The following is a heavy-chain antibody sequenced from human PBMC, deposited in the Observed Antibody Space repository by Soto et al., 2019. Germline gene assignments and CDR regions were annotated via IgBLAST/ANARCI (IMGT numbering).Heavy chain of an antibody. CDR1: GYSFTSYW. CDR3: AIIHCGGDCYSGHFDY. D-gene: IGHD2-21*02. Sequence: PGESLKISCKGSGYSFTSYWIGWVRQMPGKGLEWMGIIYPGDSDTRYSPSFQGQVTISADKSISTAYLQWSSLKASGTAMYYCAIIHCGGDCYSGHFDYRGQGTLVTVSS. V-gene: IGHV5-51*01. J-gene: IGHJ4*02. CDR2: IYPGDSDT.